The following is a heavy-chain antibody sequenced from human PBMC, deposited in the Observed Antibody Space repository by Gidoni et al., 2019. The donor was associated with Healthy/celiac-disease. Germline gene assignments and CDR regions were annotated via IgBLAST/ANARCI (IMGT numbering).Heavy chain of an antibody. CDR3: ARDSYLGTNDNWFDP. J-gene: IGHJ5*02. D-gene: IGHD2-8*01. V-gene: IGHV1-69*01. Sequence: QVQLVQSGAEVKKPGSSVKVSCQASGGTFSSYAISWVRQAPGQGLEWMGGIIPIFGTANYAQKFQGRVTITADESTSTAYMELSSLRSEDTAVYYCARDSYLGTNDNWFDPWGQGTLVTVSS. CDR1: GGTFSSYA. CDR2: IIPIFGTA.